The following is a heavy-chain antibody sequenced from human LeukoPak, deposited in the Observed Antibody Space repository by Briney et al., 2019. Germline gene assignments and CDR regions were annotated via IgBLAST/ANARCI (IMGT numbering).Heavy chain of an antibody. CDR2: IYYSGST. V-gene: IGHV4-31*03. CDR1: GGPISSGGYY. J-gene: IGHJ1*01. CDR3: ARQSKGIIVITDFQH. Sequence: SETLSLTCTVSGGPISSGGYYWSWIRQHPGKGLEWIGYIYYSGSTYYNPSLKSRVTISVDTSKNQFSLKLSSVTAADTAVYYCARQSKGIIVITDFQHWGQGTLVTVSS. D-gene: IGHD3-22*01.